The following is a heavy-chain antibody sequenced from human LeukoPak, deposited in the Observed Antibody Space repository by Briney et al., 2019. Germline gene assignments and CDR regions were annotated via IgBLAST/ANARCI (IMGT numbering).Heavy chain of an antibody. CDR2: ISGSGGST. CDR3: AKARWRGYFDY. V-gene: IGHV3-23*01. D-gene: IGHD2-15*01. CDR1: GLTFSSYA. J-gene: IGHJ4*02. Sequence: GGSLRLSCAASGLTFSSYAMSWVRQAPGKGLEWVSAISGSGGSTYYADSVKGRSTISRDNSKNTLYLQMNSLRAEDTAVYYCAKARWRGYFDYWGQGTLVTVSS.